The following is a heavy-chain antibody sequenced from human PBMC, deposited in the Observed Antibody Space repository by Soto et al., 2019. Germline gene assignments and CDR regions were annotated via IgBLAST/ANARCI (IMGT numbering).Heavy chain of an antibody. CDR3: ARDGYSYAHRAAYFQH. V-gene: IGHV4-34*01. Sequence: QVQLQQRGAGLLKPSETLSLTCAVYGGSLSGYYWSRIRQPPGKGLEWIGEINHSGRTNYNPSLKNRVTISVDTSKNQFSLKLSSVTAADTAVYYCARDGYSYAHRAAYFQHWGQGTLVTVSS. D-gene: IGHD5-18*01. J-gene: IGHJ1*01. CDR2: INHSGRT. CDR1: GGSLSGYY.